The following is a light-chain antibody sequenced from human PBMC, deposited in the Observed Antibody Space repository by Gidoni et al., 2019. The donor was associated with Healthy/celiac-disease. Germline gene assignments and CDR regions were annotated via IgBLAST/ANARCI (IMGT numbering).Light chain of an antibody. Sequence: DIQMTQSPSSLSASVGDRDTITCRASQSMSSYLNWYQQKPGKAPKLLIYAASSLQSGVPSRFSGSGSGTDFTLTISSLQPEDFATYYCQQSYSTPRTFGQGTKVEIK. J-gene: IGKJ1*01. CDR1: QSMSSY. V-gene: IGKV1-39*01. CDR2: AAS. CDR3: QQSYSTPRT.